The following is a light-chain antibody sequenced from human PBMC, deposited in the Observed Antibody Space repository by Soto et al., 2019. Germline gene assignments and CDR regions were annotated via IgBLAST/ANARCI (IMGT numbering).Light chain of an antibody. Sequence: ASQLNGSPPCMSACVGERATITGRARQGIRNDFGWHKQKPGKAPKLLIYAASSLQSGVPSRFSGSRSGTDFTLTIRSLQPEDFATYYCLRNYNCPRTSAQGTKVDIK. J-gene: IGKJ1*01. CDR3: LRNYNCPRT. CDR2: AAS. V-gene: IGKV1-6*01. CDR1: QGIRND.